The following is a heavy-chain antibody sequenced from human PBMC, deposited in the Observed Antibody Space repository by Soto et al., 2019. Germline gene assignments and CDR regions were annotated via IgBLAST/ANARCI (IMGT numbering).Heavy chain of an antibody. V-gene: IGHV1-18*04. Sequence: ASVKVSCKASGYTFTIYGISCVLQAPLQGLEGMGWISAYNGNTNYAQKLQGRVTMTTDTSTSTAYMELRSLRSDDTAVYYCARDLLDYYDRGSFDYWGQGTLVTVSS. D-gene: IGHD3-22*01. CDR2: ISAYNGNT. CDR1: GYTFTIYG. J-gene: IGHJ4*02. CDR3: ARDLLDYYDRGSFDY.